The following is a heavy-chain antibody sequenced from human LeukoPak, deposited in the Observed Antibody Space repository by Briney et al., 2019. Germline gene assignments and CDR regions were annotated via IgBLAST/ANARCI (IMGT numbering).Heavy chain of an antibody. CDR3: ARDLSREYSGFTDY. D-gene: IGHD5-12*01. J-gene: IGHJ4*02. Sequence: ASVKVSCKASGYTFTGYYMHWVRQAPGQGLEWMGWINPNSGGTNNAQKFQGWVTMTRDTSISTAYMELNRLRSDDTAVYYCARDLSREYSGFTDYWGQGTLVTVSS. CDR1: GYTFTGYY. V-gene: IGHV1-2*04. CDR2: INPNSGGT.